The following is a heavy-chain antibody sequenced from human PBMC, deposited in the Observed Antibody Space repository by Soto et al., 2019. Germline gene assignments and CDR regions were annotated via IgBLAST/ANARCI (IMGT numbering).Heavy chain of an antibody. CDR2: ISAYNGNT. V-gene: IGHV1-18*01. CDR1: GYTFTSYG. D-gene: IGHD6-13*01. CDR3: ARDRYSSSQGDWFDP. Sequence: QVQLVQSGAEVKKPGASVKVSCKASGYTFTSYGISWVRQAPGQGREWMGWISAYNGNTNYAQKLQGRATMTTDRSTSTAYIELRSLRSNDTAVYYCARDRYSSSQGDWFDPWGHGTMFTVS. J-gene: IGHJ5*02.